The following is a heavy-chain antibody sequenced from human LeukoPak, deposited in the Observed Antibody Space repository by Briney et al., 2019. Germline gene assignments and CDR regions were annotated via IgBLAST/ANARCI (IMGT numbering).Heavy chain of an antibody. Sequence: GGSLRLSCAASGLGYSSDWMHWVRQAPGKGLVWVSRINSDGSSATYADSVKGRFTISRDNAKNTLYLQIDSLRAEDTAVYYCARASYDISDYWGQGTLVTVSS. CDR2: INSDGSSA. D-gene: IGHD3-9*01. CDR1: GLGYSSDW. V-gene: IGHV3-74*01. J-gene: IGHJ4*02. CDR3: ARASYDISDY.